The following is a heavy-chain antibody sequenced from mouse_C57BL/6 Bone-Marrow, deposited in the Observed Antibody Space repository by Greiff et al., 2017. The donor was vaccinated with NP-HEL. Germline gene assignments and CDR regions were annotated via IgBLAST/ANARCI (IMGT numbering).Heavy chain of an antibody. CDR1: GYTFTSYW. V-gene: IGHV1-52*01. J-gene: IGHJ4*01. CDR2: IDPSDSET. D-gene: IGHD1-1*01. CDR3: ARDYYGSSSPYAMDY. Sequence: QVQLQQPGAELVRPGSSVKLSCKASGYTFTSYWMHWVKQRPIQGLEWIGNIDPSDSETHYNQNFKDKATLTVDKSSSTAYMQLSSLTSEDSAVYYCARDYYGSSSPYAMDYWGQGTSVTVSS.